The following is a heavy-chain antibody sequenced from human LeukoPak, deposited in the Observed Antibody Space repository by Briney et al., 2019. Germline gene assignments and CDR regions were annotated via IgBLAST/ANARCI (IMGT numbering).Heavy chain of an antibody. CDR3: AKGIVCSGGSRYSPGWFDP. V-gene: IGHV3-30*18. D-gene: IGHD2-15*01. J-gene: IGHJ5*02. CDR1: GFTFSSYS. Sequence: GGSLRLSCAASGFTFSSYSMNWVRQAPGKGLEWVAVISYDGSNKYYADPVKGRFTISRDNSKNTLYLQMNSLRAEDTAVYYCAKGIVCSGGSRYSPGWFDPWGQGTLVTVSS. CDR2: ISYDGSNK.